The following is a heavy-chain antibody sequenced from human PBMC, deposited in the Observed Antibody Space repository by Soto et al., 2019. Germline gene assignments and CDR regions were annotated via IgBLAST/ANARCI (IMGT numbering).Heavy chain of an antibody. V-gene: IGHV4-39*01. D-gene: IGHD1-26*01. CDR2: IYYSGST. CDR1: GGSISSSSYY. Sequence: SETLSLTCTVSGGSISSSSYYLVCIRQPPGKGLEWIGSIYYSGSTYYNPSLKSRVTISVDTSKNQFSLKLSSVTAADTAVYFCARSPLVGAILHWGQGTLVTVSS. CDR3: ARSPLVGAILH. J-gene: IGHJ4*02.